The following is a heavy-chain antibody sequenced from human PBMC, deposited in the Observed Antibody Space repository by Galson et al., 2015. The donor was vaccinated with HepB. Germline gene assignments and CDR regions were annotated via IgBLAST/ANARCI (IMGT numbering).Heavy chain of an antibody. J-gene: IGHJ6*02. Sequence: SVKVSCKASGYTFTTYYMDWVRQAPGQGLEWMGIIDPSGGSTNYAQKFQGRVTMTRDTSTSTVYMELSSLRLEDTAVYYCARDIGAAGGYYYYGMDVWGQGTTVTVSS. V-gene: IGHV1-46*01. CDR1: GYTFTTYY. CDR2: IDPSGGST. D-gene: IGHD6-13*01. CDR3: ARDIGAAGGYYYYGMDV.